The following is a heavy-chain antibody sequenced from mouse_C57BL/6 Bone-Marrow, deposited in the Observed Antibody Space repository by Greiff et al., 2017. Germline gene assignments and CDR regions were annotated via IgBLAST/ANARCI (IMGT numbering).Heavy chain of an antibody. D-gene: IGHD1-1*01. CDR3: ARLGTTVVEGYWYFDV. Sequence: QVQLQQPGAELVMPGASVKLSCKASGYTFTSYWMHWVKQRPGQGLEWIGEIDPSDSYTNYNEKFKGKATLTADKSSSTAYMQFSSLTSEDSAIYYCARLGTTVVEGYWYFDVWGTGTTVTVSS. CDR2: IDPSDSYT. J-gene: IGHJ1*03. V-gene: IGHV1-69*01. CDR1: GYTFTSYW.